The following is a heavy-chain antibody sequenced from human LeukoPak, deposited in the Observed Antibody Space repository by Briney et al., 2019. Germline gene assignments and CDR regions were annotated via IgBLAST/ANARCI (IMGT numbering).Heavy chain of an antibody. CDR1: GGTFSSYA. Sequence: SVKVSCKASGGTFSSYAISWVRQAPGQGLEWMGGIIPIFGTANYAQKFQGRVTITADESTSTAYMELSSLRSEDTAVYYCARVGISSGYSFAELDYWGQGTLVTVSS. V-gene: IGHV1-69*13. CDR3: ARVGISSGYSFAELDY. J-gene: IGHJ4*02. CDR2: IIPIFGTA. D-gene: IGHD3-22*01.